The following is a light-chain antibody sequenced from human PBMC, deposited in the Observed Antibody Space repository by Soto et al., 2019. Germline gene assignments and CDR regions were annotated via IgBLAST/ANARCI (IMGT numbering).Light chain of an antibody. Sequence: EIVLTQSPATVSLSPGERATLSCRASQSVSRHLAWYQQKPGQAPRLLIYDISNRDTGIPARFSGSGSGTDFTLTISSLEPEDSAVYYCQQRSNWPRNTFCQGTKLEIK. V-gene: IGKV3-11*01. J-gene: IGKJ2*01. CDR3: QQRSNWPRNT. CDR2: DIS. CDR1: QSVSRH.